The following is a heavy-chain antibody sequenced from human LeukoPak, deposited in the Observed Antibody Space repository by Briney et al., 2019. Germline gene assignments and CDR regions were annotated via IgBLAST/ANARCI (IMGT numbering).Heavy chain of an antibody. V-gene: IGHV3-30*04. J-gene: IGHJ5*02. D-gene: IGHD6-13*01. Sequence: GGSLRLSCAASGFTFSSYAMHWVRQAPGKGLEWVAVISYDGSNKYYADSVKGRFTISRDNSKNTLYLQMNSLRAGDTAVYYCARDEAAANWFDPWGQGTLVTVSS. CDR2: ISYDGSNK. CDR3: ARDEAAANWFDP. CDR1: GFTFSSYA.